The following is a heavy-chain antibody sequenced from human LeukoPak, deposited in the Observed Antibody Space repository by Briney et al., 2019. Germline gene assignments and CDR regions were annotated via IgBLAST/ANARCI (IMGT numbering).Heavy chain of an antibody. Sequence: GSLSLSCAASGFTFSSYAMSWVRQAPGKGLEWVSAISGSGDSTYYAESVEGRFSISRDTSKNTLSLQMNSLTTEDTAVYYCARAAWGLLDPFDYGGQGTRATVS. V-gene: IGHV3-23*01. D-gene: IGHD3/OR15-3a*01. J-gene: IGHJ4*02. CDR2: ISGSGDST. CDR1: GFTFSSYA. CDR3: ARAAWGLLDPFDY.